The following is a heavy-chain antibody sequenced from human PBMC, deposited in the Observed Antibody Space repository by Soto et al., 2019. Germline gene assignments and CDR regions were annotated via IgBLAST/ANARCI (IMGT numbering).Heavy chain of an antibody. CDR1: GFTFTNYL. D-gene: IGHD2-2*01. CDR2: IDKSGGDT. J-gene: IGHJ4*02. CDR3: AKDTYSRSWYF. Sequence: EVQLLESGGDLVQPGGSLRLSCAASGFTFTNYLMTWVRQAPGKGLEWISSIDKSGGDTYYADSVKGRFTISRDNSKNTLYLQMHGLRAEDTALYYCAKDTYSRSWYFSGQGTLVTVSS. V-gene: IGHV3-23*05.